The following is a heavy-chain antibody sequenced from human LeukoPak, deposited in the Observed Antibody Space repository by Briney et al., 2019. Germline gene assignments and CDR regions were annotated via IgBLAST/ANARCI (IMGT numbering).Heavy chain of an antibody. CDR3: ARYCTSTTCILRGFDY. D-gene: IGHD2-2*01. J-gene: IGHJ4*02. Sequence: SETLSLTCSVSGYSFTSGHYWGWIRQPPGRGLEWSANIYHTGIAHYNPSLKSRVTTSVDTSKNQVSLKLSSVTAADTAVYYCARYCTSTTCILRGFDYWGQGTMVTVSS. CDR2: IYHTGIA. CDR1: GYSFTSGHY. V-gene: IGHV4-38-2*01.